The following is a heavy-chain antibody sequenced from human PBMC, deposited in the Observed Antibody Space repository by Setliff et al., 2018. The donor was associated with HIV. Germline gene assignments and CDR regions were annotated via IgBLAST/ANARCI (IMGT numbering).Heavy chain of an antibody. D-gene: IGHD3-22*01. V-gene: IGHV1-18*01. J-gene: IGHJ3*02. Sequence: ASVKVSCKASGYTFTSYGISWVRQAPGQGLEWMGWISAYNGNTNYAQKFQGRVTITADKSTSTAYMELSSLRSEDTAVYYCARPLDYYYDSSGYSGAFDIWGQGTMVTVSS. CDR1: GYTFTSYG. CDR2: ISAYNGNT. CDR3: ARPLDYYYDSSGYSGAFDI.